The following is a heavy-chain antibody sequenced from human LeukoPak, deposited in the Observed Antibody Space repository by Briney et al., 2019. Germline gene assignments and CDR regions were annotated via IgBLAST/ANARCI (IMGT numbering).Heavy chain of an antibody. J-gene: IGHJ5*02. D-gene: IGHD2-2*01. CDR1: GYTFTGYY. CDR2: INPNSGGT. Sequence: GASMKVSCKASGYTFTGYYMHWVRQAPGQGLEWMAWINPNSGGTDYAQKFQGRVSVTGDTSISTAYMELSRLRSDDTAMYYCARGLGYCSSTRCYHWFDPWGQGTLVTVSS. CDR3: ARGLGYCSSTRCYHWFDP. V-gene: IGHV1-2*02.